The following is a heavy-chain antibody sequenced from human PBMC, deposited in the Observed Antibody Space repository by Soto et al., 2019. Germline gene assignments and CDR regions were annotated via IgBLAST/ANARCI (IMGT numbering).Heavy chain of an antibody. CDR3: ARRRGTGYFDC. CDR1: GFSLSTSGVG. Sequence: QITLKESGPMLLKPTQTLTLTCTFSGFSLSTSGVGVGWIRQPPGKALEWLALIYWDDDKHYSPSLKSRLTXTXXTSKNQVVLTMTNMDPVDTATYYCARRRGTGYFDCWGQGTLVTVSS. CDR2: IYWDDDK. D-gene: IGHD1-1*01. V-gene: IGHV2-5*02. J-gene: IGHJ4*02.